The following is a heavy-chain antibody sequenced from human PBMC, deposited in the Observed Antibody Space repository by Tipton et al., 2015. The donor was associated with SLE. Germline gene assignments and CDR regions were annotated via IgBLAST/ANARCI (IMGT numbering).Heavy chain of an antibody. CDR3: ARNGGSYYMYFNL. CDR2: IYYSGST. D-gene: IGHD1-26*01. V-gene: IGHV4-28*01. J-gene: IGHJ2*01. Sequence: TLPLTCAVSGYSISNSNWWAWIRQPPGKGLEWIGYIYYSGSTFYNPPLKSRVTMSVDTSKNQFSLKLSSVTAADTAVYYCARNGGSYYMYFNLWGRGTLVTVSS. CDR1: GYSISNSNW.